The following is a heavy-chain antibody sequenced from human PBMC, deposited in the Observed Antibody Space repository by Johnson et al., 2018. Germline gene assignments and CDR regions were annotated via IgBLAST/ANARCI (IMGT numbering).Heavy chain of an antibody. J-gene: IGHJ3*02. CDR1: GFTFRTYG. Sequence: VQLVESGGGVVQPGRSLRLSCAASGFTFRTYGMHWVRQTPDKGLEWVAIISFDGSKKYYADSVKGRFAISRDNSKNTLHLQMDNLRLDDTAIYYCAKIKTTGVGDAFDIWGQGAMVTVSS. CDR2: ISFDGSKK. D-gene: IGHD1-14*01. CDR3: AKIKTTGVGDAFDI. V-gene: IGHV3-30*18.